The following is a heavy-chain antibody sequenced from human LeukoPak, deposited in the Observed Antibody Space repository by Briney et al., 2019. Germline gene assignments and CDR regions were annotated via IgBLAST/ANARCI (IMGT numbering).Heavy chain of an antibody. CDR3: ARAHRGGFWSGYYYNWFDP. J-gene: IGHJ5*02. CDR1: GGSFSGYY. D-gene: IGHD3-3*01. V-gene: IGHV4-34*01. Sequence: SETLSLTCAVYGGSFSGYYWSWIRQPPGKGLEWIGEINHSGSTNYNPSLKSRVTISVDTSKNQFSLKLSSVTAADTAVYYCARAHRGGFWSGYYYNWFDPWGQGTLVTVSS. CDR2: INHSGST.